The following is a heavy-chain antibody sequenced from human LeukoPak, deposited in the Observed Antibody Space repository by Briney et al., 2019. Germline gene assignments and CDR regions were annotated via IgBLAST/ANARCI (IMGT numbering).Heavy chain of an antibody. CDR3: ATSASSSWSADAFDI. J-gene: IGHJ3*02. CDR1: GYTLTELS. CDR2: FDPEDGET. Sequence: AASVKVSCKASGYTLTELSMHWVRQAPGKGLEWMGGFDPEDGETIYAQKFQGRVTMTEDTSTDTAYMELSSLRSEDTAVYYCATSASSSWSADAFDIWGQGTMVTVSS. V-gene: IGHV1-24*01. D-gene: IGHD6-13*01.